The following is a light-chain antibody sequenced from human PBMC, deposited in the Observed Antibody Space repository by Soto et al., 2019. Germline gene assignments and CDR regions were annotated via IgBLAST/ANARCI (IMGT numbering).Light chain of an antibody. CDR2: DAS. V-gene: IGKV1-39*01. Sequence: DIQMTQSPSSLSASVGDSVTITRRASQNINSYLNWYQQRPGKAPKLLIHDASILQSGVPSRFSGSGSGTEFALTINSLQPEDIATIYCQQTYSTPWTFGQGTKVDIK. J-gene: IGKJ1*01. CDR3: QQTYSTPWT. CDR1: QNINSY.